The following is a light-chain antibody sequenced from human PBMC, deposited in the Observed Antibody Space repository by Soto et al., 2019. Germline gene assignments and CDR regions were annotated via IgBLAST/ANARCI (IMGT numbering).Light chain of an antibody. J-gene: IGLJ3*02. CDR1: SGDVGHYNY. CDR3: TSFTTSRIWV. CDR2: EVS. V-gene: IGLV2-14*01. Sequence: QPASVSGSPGQSITISCTGSSGDVGHYNYVSWYQQHPGKAPKLMIYEVSNRPSGVSNRFSGSKSGNTASLIISGLQAEDEADYYRTSFTTSRIWVFGGGTKLTVL.